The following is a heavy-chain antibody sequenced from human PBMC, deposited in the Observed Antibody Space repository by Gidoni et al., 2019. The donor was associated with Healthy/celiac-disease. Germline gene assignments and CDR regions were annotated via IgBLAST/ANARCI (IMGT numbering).Heavy chain of an antibody. J-gene: IGHJ4*02. CDR3: ARTNTDYDFWSGSEYYFDY. D-gene: IGHD3-3*01. CDR2: IYYSGST. Sequence: QVQLQESGPGLVKPSETLSLTCTVSGGSISSYYWSWIRQPPGKGLEWIGYIYYSGSTNYNPSLKSRVTISVDTSKNQFSLKLSSVTAADTAVYYCARTNTDYDFWSGSEYYFDYWGQGTLVTVSS. CDR1: GGSISSYY. V-gene: IGHV4-59*01.